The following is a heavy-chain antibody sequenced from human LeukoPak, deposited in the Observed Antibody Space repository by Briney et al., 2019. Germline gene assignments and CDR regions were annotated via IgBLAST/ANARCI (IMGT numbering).Heavy chain of an antibody. Sequence: GGSLRLSCAASGFTFSSYSMNWVRQAPGKGLEWVSSISSSSSYIYYADSVKGRFTISRDNAKNSLYLQMNSLRAEDTAVYYCARAARVDTAMVFYRGQGTLVTVSS. CDR2: ISSSSSYI. CDR1: GFTFSSYS. CDR3: ARAARVDTAMVFY. J-gene: IGHJ4*02. V-gene: IGHV3-21*01. D-gene: IGHD5-18*01.